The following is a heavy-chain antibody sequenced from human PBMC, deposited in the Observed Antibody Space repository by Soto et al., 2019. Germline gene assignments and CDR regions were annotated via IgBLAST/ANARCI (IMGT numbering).Heavy chain of an antibody. Sequence: ASVKVSCKASGYTFTSYGISWVRQAPGQGLEWMGWISAYNGNTNYAQKLQGRVTMTTDTSTSTAYMELRSLRSDDTAVYYCARDAVYYYDSSGFPPTDFYYYGMDVWGQGTLVTVSS. D-gene: IGHD3-22*01. CDR3: ARDAVYYYDSSGFPPTDFYYYGMDV. J-gene: IGHJ6*02. CDR2: ISAYNGNT. V-gene: IGHV1-18*01. CDR1: GYTFTSYG.